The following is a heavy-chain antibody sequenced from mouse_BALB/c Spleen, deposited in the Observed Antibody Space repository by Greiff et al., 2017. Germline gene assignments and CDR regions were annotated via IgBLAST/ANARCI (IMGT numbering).Heavy chain of an antibody. CDR3: AATARAKFAY. V-gene: IGHV5-6*01. CDR2: ISSGGSYT. CDR1: GFTFSSYG. Sequence: EVNLVESGGDLVKPGGSLKLSCAASGFTFSSYGMSWVRQTPDKRLEWVATISSGGSYTYYPDSVKGRFTISRDNAKNTLYLQMSSLKSEDTAMYYCAATARAKFAYWGQGTLVTVSA. J-gene: IGHJ3*01. D-gene: IGHD3-2*01.